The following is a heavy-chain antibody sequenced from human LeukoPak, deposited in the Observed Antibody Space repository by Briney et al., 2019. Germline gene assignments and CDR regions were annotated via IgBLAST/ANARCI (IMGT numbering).Heavy chain of an antibody. J-gene: IGHJ4*02. CDR2: INPNSGGT. CDR1: GYTFTGYY. Sequence: GASVKVSCKASGYTFTGYYMHWVRQAPGQGLEWMGWINPNSGGTNCAQKFQGRVTMTRDTSISTAYMELSRLRSDDTAVYYCARETGYAYGRAPLDYWGQGTLVTVSS. D-gene: IGHD5-18*01. V-gene: IGHV1-2*02. CDR3: ARETGYAYGRAPLDY.